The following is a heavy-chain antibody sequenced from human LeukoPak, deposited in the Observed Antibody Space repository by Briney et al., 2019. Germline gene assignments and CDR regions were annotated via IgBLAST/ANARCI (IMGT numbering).Heavy chain of an antibody. CDR1: GFTFSSYA. CDR3: AKDLRDYYDSSGYYRY. D-gene: IGHD3-22*01. CDR2: ISGSGGST. J-gene: IGHJ4*02. Sequence: GGSLRLSCAASGFTFSSYAMSWVRQAPGKGLEWVSAISGSGGSTYYADSVKGRFTISRDNPKNTLYLQMNSLRAEDTAVYYCAKDLRDYYDSSGYYRYWGQGTLVTVSS. V-gene: IGHV3-23*01.